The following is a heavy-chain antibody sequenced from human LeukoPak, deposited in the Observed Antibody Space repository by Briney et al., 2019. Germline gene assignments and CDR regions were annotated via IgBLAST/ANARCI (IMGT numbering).Heavy chain of an antibody. Sequence: SETLSLTCAVSGYSINSGYYWGWIRPPPGKGLEWIASIHHSGSTHYNPSLKSRVTISVDTSKNQFSLKLSSVTAADTAVYYCARLVRGVGYWYFDLWGRGTLVTVSS. D-gene: IGHD3-10*01. CDR2: IHHSGST. V-gene: IGHV4-38-2*01. CDR3: ARLVRGVGYWYFDL. J-gene: IGHJ2*01. CDR1: GYSINSGYY.